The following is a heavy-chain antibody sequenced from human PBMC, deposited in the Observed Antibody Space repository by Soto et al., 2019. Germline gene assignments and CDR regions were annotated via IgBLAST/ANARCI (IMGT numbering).Heavy chain of an antibody. CDR1: GDSYSISTYS. J-gene: IGHJ5*02. V-gene: IGHV4-30-2*01. CDR2: IYQSGVT. Sequence: PSETLSLTCNMSGDSYSISTYSWSWIRQPPGNALQWIGFIYQSGVTSYNPSLASRVSISLDRSNNQCSLKLKSVTAADTAVYFCAGMPYTSGLRFAPWGPGTLVTVSS. CDR3: AGMPYTSGLRFAP. D-gene: IGHD6-19*01.